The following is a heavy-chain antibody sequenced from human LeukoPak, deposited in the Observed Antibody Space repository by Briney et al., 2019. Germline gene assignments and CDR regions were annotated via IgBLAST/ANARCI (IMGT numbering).Heavy chain of an antibody. CDR2: IWYDGSNK. Sequence: PGGSLRLSCAASGFTFSSYGMHWVRQAPGKGLEWVAVIWYDGSNKYYADSVKGRFTISRDNSKNTLYLQMNSLRAEDTAVYYCARGTPRDYYDSSGIDYWGQGTLVTVSS. CDR1: GFTFSSYG. CDR3: ARGTPRDYYDSSGIDY. D-gene: IGHD3-22*01. J-gene: IGHJ4*02. V-gene: IGHV3-33*01.